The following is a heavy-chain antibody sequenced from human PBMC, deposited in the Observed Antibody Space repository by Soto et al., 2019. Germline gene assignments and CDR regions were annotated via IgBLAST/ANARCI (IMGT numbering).Heavy chain of an antibody. V-gene: IGHV4-59*01. CDR2: IYYSGST. CDR1: GGSISSYY. D-gene: IGHD3-16*01. J-gene: IGHJ4*02. CDR3: ARDAYGKDY. Sequence: PSETLSLTCTVSGGSISSYYWSWIRQPPGKGLEWIGYIYYSGSTNYNPSLKGRVTISVDTSKNQFSLKLSSVTAADTAVYYCARDAYGKDYWGQGTLVTVSS.